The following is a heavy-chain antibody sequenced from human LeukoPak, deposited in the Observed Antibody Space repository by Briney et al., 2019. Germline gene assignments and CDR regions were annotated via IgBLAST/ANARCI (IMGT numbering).Heavy chain of an antibody. CDR2: LSGSST. J-gene: IGHJ4*02. CDR1: GFTFSSYV. Sequence: PGGSLRLSCAASGFTFSSYVMSWVRQAPGRGLEWVSALSGSSTYYADSVKGRFTISRDNSKNTLYLQMNSLRAEDTAVYYCARDWCSGGSCYRRIPLDYWGQGTLVTVSS. V-gene: IGHV3-23*01. CDR3: ARDWCSGGSCYRRIPLDY. D-gene: IGHD2-15*01.